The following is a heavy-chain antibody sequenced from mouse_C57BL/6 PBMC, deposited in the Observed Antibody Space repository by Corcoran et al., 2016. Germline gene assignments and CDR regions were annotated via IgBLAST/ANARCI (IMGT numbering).Heavy chain of an antibody. CDR1: GYTFTDYY. CDR3: ARLHLRLRTGLDY. J-gene: IGHJ2*01. CDR2: IYPGSGNT. D-gene: IGHD3-2*02. Sequence: QVQLKQSGAELVRPGASVKLSCKASGYTFTDYYINWVKQRPGQGLEWIARIYPGSGNTYYNEKFKGKATLTAEKSCSTAYMQLSSLTSEDSAVDFCARLHLRLRTGLDYGGQGTALTVSS. V-gene: IGHV1-76*01.